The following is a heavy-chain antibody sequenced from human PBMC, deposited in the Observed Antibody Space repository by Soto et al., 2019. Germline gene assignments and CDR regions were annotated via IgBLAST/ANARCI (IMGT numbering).Heavy chain of an antibody. CDR2: ISYSGTT. Sequence: ETLLHTSFVTGCSITPSHYLWAWIRQHTGKGLEWIGSISYSGTTDYNPSLRSRVTMYADTSRNEFSLKVMSVSAVDTAVYCFLSVPTNWPTWY. V-gene: IGHV4-39*01. D-gene: IGHD1-1*01. CDR1: GCSITPSHYL. CDR3: LSVPTNWPTWY. J-gene: IGHJ2*01.